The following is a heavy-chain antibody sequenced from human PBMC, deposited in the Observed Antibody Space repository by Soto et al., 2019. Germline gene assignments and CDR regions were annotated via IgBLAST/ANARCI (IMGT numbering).Heavy chain of an antibody. CDR3: TRDLFFISPSTVTTDAY. V-gene: IGHV1-18*01. CDR1: GYTSTTFG. CDR2: ISPESDKA. Sequence: VQLVQSGAEVKKPGPSGRASCKALGYTSTTFGLIWVRKPPGQGPEWMGWISPESDKATYAHKFQGRITMTTDTSTTTAYMDLRSLRSDDTAVYYCTRDLFFISPSTVTTDAYWGQGTLVSVS. J-gene: IGHJ4*02. D-gene: IGHD4-17*01.